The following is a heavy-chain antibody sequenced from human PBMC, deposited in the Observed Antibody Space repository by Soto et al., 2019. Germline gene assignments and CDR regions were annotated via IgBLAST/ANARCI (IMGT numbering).Heavy chain of an antibody. D-gene: IGHD4-4*01. CDR1: GDSVTGHY. CDR3: ASVLQPLIGYYYYLGV. J-gene: IGHJ6*03. Sequence: KLSETLSLTCSFSGDSVTGHYLTWIRQSPEKGLEWIGYTHYTGFSHYNPSLKSRVTISVDTSKNQFTLQLSSVTAADTAVYYCASVLQPLIGYYYYLGVWGKRTTVTVSS. CDR2: THYTGFS. V-gene: IGHV4-59*02.